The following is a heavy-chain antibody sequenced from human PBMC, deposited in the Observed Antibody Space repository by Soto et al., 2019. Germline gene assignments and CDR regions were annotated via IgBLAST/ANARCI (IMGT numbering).Heavy chain of an antibody. Sequence: SETLSLTCNVSGGSITNNYWTWIRQPPGKGLEWIGNIYYSGNTNYNPSLKSRLSISIDTSKNHFSLKLSSVTAADTAVYYCARGGPRLRSGWFDPWGQGTLVTVSS. D-gene: IGHD4-17*01. V-gene: IGHV4-59*01. CDR2: IYYSGNT. J-gene: IGHJ5*02. CDR1: GGSITNNY. CDR3: ARGGPRLRSGWFDP.